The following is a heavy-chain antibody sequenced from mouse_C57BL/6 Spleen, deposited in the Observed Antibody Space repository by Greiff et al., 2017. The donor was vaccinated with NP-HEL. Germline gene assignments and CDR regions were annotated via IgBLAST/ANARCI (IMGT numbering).Heavy chain of an antibody. V-gene: IGHV1-64*01. D-gene: IGHD1-1*01. Sequence: QVQLQQPGAELVKPGASVKLSCKASGYTFTSYWMHWVKQRPGQGLEWIGMIHPNSGSTNYNEKFKSKATLTVDKSSSTAYMQLSSLTSEDSAVYYCARRGYGSHFDYWGQGTTLTVSS. CDR3: ARRGYGSHFDY. CDR1: GYTFTSYW. CDR2: IHPNSGST. J-gene: IGHJ2*01.